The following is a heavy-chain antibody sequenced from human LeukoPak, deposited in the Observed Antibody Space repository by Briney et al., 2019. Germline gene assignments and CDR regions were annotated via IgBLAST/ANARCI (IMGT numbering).Heavy chain of an antibody. CDR3: ARELNYYDTPGYFDY. Sequence: GGSLRLSCAASGFTVSSNYMSWVRQAPGKGLEWVSVIYSGGSTYYADSVKGRFTISRDNSKNTLYLQMNSLRAEDTAVYHCARELNYYDTPGYFDYWGQGTLVTVSS. J-gene: IGHJ4*02. CDR1: GFTVSSNY. CDR2: IYSGGST. D-gene: IGHD3-22*01. V-gene: IGHV3-66*01.